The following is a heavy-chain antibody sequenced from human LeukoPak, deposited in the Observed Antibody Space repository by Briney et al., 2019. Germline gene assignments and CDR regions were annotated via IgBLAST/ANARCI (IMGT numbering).Heavy chain of an antibody. CDR3: ARDRGTTSSAGYYFDT. V-gene: IGHV3-33*01. CDR2: IWYDGSNK. Sequence: GRSLRLSCAASGFTFSSYGMHWVRQAPGKGLEWVAVIWYDGSNKYYGDSVKGRFTVSRDNSKNTLHLQVNSLRAEDTAVYYCARDRGTTSSAGYYFDTWGQGALVTVSS. J-gene: IGHJ4*02. D-gene: IGHD6-6*01. CDR1: GFTFSSYG.